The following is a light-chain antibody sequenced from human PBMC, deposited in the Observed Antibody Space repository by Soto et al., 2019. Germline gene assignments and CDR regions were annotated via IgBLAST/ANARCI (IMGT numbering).Light chain of an antibody. CDR1: QSVTTN. J-gene: IGKJ2*01. V-gene: IGKV3-15*01. Sequence: EIVMTQSPATLSASPGERVTLPCRASQSVTTNVAWYQQKPGQAPRLLIYQASSRVTGVPARFSGSGSGTEFTLTISSLQSEDFAVYYCQQYNNWPPYTFGQGTKL. CDR2: QAS. CDR3: QQYNNWPPYT.